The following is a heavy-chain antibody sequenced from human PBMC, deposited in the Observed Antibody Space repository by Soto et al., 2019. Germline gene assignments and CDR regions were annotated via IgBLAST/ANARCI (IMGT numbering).Heavy chain of an antibody. D-gene: IGHD6-6*01. CDR1: GFTFSSYS. V-gene: IGHV3-21*01. CDR2: ISSSSSYI. CDR3: AREVKYSSSFSDY. Sequence: EVQLLESGGGLVKPGGSLRLSCAASGFTFSSYSMNWVRQAPGKGLEWVSFISSSSSYIYYADSVKGRFTTSRDNAKDALYLQMNSLRAEDTAVYYCAREVKYSSSFSDYWGQGTLVTVSS. J-gene: IGHJ4*02.